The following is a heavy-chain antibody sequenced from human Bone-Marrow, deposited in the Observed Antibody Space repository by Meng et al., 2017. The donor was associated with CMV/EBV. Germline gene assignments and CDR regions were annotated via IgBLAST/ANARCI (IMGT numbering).Heavy chain of an antibody. V-gene: IGHV3-21*01. Sequence: LSLTCAASGFTFSSYSMNWVRQAPGKGLEWVSSISSSSSYIYYADSVKGRFTISRDNAKNSLYLQMNSLRAEDTAVYYCARVVPAAIGGWYWGQRTLVTVSS. J-gene: IGHJ4*02. CDR2: ISSSSSYI. CDR3: ARVVPAAIGGWY. CDR1: GFTFSSYS. D-gene: IGHD2-2*01.